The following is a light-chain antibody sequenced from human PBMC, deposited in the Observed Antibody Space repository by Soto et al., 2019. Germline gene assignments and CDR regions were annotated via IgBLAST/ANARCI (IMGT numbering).Light chain of an antibody. CDR3: QQRSNWRGVT. V-gene: IGKV3D-20*02. CDR1: QSVSSSY. CDR2: GAS. Sequence: EIVLTQSPGTLSLSPGERATLSCRASQSVSSSYLAWYQQKPGQAPRLLIYGASSRATGIPDRFSGSGSGTDFTLTISRLEPEDFAVYYCQQRSNWRGVTFGQGTRLEIK. J-gene: IGKJ5*01.